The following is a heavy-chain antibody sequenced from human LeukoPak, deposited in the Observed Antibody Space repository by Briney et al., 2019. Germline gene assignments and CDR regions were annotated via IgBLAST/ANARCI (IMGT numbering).Heavy chain of an antibody. V-gene: IGHV4-31*03. J-gene: IGHJ5*02. CDR3: ARLRLCSSTSCYSLSP. CDR2: IYYSGST. Sequence: SQTLSLTCTVSGGSISSGGYYWSWIRQHPGKGLEWTGYIYYSGSTYYNPSLKSRVTISVDTSKNQSSLKLSSVTAADTAVYYCARLRLCSSTSCYSLSPWGQGTLVTVSS. D-gene: IGHD2-2*01. CDR1: GGSISSGGYY.